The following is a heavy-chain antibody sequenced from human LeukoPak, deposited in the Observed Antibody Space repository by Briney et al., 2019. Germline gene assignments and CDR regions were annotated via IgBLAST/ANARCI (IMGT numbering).Heavy chain of an antibody. CDR1: GYIFTSYY. J-gene: IGHJ5*02. CDR3: ARDMLAVPSNWFDP. V-gene: IGHV1-46*01. D-gene: IGHD2-8*01. Sequence: GASVKVSCKASGYIFTSYYIHWVRQAPGQGLEWMGVINPSGGGTSYAQKFQGRVTMTRDTSTSTVYMDLRSLRSEDTAVYFCARDMLAVPSNWFDPWGQGTLVTVSS. CDR2: INPSGGGT.